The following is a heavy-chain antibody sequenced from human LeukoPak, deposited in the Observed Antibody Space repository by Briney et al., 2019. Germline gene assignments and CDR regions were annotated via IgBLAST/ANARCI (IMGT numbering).Heavy chain of an antibody. D-gene: IGHD5-24*01. V-gene: IGHV3-23*01. CDR2: ISAGGDGT. CDR1: TFSFSEYP. CDR3: ARAFRDGYQDAFDI. J-gene: IGHJ3*02. Sequence: GGSLRLSCAASTFSFSEYPMGWVRQAPGKGLEWVSGISAGGDGTYYADPVKGRFTISRDNSKNTLFLQMNSLRAEDTAVYYCARAFRDGYQDAFDIWGQGTMVTVSS.